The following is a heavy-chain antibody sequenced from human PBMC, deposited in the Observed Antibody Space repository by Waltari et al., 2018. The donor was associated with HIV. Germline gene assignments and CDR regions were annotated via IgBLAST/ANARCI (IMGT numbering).Heavy chain of an antibody. CDR2: ISPASTNI. D-gene: IGHD3-10*01. Sequence: EEQLFESGGGLLQQGGYLRLSCAASGFAFGKCVMNWVRQATGKGPAWVSGISPASTNIYYADSVKGRFTIYRDNSRSTLYLQMNSLRAEDTATYYCAKDHPGNYYHIYGMDVWGQGTTVSVTS. V-gene: IGHV3-23*01. CDR3: AKDHPGNYYHIYGMDV. CDR1: GFAFGKCV. J-gene: IGHJ6*02.